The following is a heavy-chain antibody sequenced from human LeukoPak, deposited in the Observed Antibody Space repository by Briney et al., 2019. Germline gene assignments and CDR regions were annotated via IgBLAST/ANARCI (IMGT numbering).Heavy chain of an antibody. CDR2: IIPIFGTA. Sequence: GASVKVSCKASGGTFSSYAISWVRQAPGQGLEWMGGIIPIFGTANYAQKFQGRVTITADKSTSTAYMELSSLRSEDTAVYYCAGSSSSPRGFYYYYMDVWGKGTTVTVSS. CDR3: AGSSSSPRGFYYYYMDV. J-gene: IGHJ6*03. D-gene: IGHD6-13*01. CDR1: GGTFSSYA. V-gene: IGHV1-69*06.